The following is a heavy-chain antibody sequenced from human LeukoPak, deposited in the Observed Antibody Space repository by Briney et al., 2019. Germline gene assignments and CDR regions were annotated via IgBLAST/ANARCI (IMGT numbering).Heavy chain of an antibody. D-gene: IGHD3-10*01. J-gene: IGHJ5*02. CDR3: ARVGVTMVRGVIIAWGSGGWFDP. Sequence: ASVKVSCKASGGTFSSYAISWVRQAPGQGLEWMGGIIPIFGTANYAQKFQGRVTITADESTSTAYMELSSLRSEDTAVYYCARVGVTMVRGVIIAWGSGGWFDPWGQGTLVTVSS. CDR2: IIPIFGTA. CDR1: GGTFSSYA. V-gene: IGHV1-69*13.